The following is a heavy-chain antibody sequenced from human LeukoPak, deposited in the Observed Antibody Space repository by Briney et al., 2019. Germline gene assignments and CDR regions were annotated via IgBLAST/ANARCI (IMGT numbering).Heavy chain of an antibody. D-gene: IGHD3-10*01. J-gene: IGHJ3*02. CDR3: ARTLYYYGSGWGAFDI. V-gene: IGHV1-46*01. CDR2: INPSGGST. CDR1: GYTFTSYY. Sequence: ASVKVSCKASGYTFTSYYMHWVRQAPGQGLEWMGIINPSGGSTSYAQKFQGRVTMTRDMSTSTVYMELSSLRSEDTAVYYCARTLYYYGSGWGAFDIWGQGTMVTVSS.